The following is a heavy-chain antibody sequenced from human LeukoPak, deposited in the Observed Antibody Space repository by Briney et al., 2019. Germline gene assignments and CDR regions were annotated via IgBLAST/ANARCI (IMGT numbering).Heavy chain of an antibody. D-gene: IGHD1-26*01. V-gene: IGHV3-30*18. J-gene: IGHJ4*02. CDR1: GFTFSSYG. CDR2: ISYDGSNK. Sequence: GGSLRLSCAAPGFTFSSYGMHWVRQAPGKGLEWVAVISYDGSNKYYADSVKGRFTISRDNSKNTLYLQMNSLRAEDTAVYYCAKDSIVGAIDYWGQGTLVTVSS. CDR3: AKDSIVGAIDY.